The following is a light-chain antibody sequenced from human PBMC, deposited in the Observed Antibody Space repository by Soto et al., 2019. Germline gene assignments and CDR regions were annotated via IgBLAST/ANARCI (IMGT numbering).Light chain of an antibody. CDR2: DAS. CDR3: QHRSNWPMYT. Sequence: EIVLTQSPATLSLSPGERATLSCRASQSVSNYLAWYQQKPGQAPRLLIYDASNRATGIPARFSGSVSGTDFTLTISSLEPEDFAVYYCQHRSNWPMYTFGQGTKLEIK. J-gene: IGKJ2*01. CDR1: QSVSNY. V-gene: IGKV3-11*01.